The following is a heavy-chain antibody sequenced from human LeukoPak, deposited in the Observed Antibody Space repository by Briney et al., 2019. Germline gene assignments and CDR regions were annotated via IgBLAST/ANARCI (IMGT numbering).Heavy chain of an antibody. D-gene: IGHD6-19*01. J-gene: IGHJ4*02. Sequence: PSETLSLTCSVSGGSVSRGYYHWSWIRQPPGKGLEWIGDIYSSGTTTTRYNPSLKSRVTISVDTSKNQFSLQMNSVTAADTAVYFCARFKRSGWVYFDRWGQGTLVPVSS. CDR2: IYSSGTTTT. V-gene: IGHV4-61*01. CDR3: ARFKRSGWVYFDR. CDR1: GGSVSRGYYH.